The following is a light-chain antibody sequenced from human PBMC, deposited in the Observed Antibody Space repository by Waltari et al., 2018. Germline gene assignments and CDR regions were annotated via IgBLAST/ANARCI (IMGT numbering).Light chain of an antibody. CDR1: QSISTY. V-gene: IGKV1-39*01. Sequence: DIQMTQSPSSLSASVGDRATIPCRASQSISTYLNWYQQKPGKAPTLLIYAASSLQSGVPSRFSGSGSGTAFTLTISSLQPEDSATFYCQQTYSTPYTFGQGTKLEIK. CDR3: QQTYSTPYT. J-gene: IGKJ2*01. CDR2: AAS.